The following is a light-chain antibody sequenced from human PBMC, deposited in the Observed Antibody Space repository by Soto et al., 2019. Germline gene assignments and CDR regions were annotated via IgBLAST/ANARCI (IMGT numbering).Light chain of an antibody. Sequence: QSVLTQQPSVSAAPGQKVIISCSGSSSNIGNNFVSWYQHLPGTPPKLLIYASNTGPSGIPNRFSGSKSGTSATLGITGLQRGVAADYYCGTCDSSLSVYVFGTGSKLSVL. CDR3: GTCDSSLSVYV. CDR2: ASN. J-gene: IGLJ1*01. V-gene: IGLV1-51*01. CDR1: SSNIGNNF.